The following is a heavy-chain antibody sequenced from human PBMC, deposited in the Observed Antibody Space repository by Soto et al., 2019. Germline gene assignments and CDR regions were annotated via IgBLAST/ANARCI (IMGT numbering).Heavy chain of an antibody. V-gene: IGHV3-23*01. D-gene: IGHD3-10*01. Sequence: GGSLRLSCAASGFTFSSYAMSWVRQAPGKGLEWVSAISGSGGSTYYADSVKGRFTISRDNSKNTLYLQMNSLRAEDTAVYYCAKDRYGSGSYYYGFDPWGQGTLVTVSS. CDR1: GFTFSSYA. CDR3: AKDRYGSGSYYYGFDP. CDR2: ISGSGGST. J-gene: IGHJ5*02.